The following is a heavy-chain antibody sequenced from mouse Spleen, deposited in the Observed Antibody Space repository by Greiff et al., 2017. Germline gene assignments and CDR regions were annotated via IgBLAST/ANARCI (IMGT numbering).Heavy chain of an antibody. J-gene: IGHJ4*01. Sequence: VQLQQSGPELVKPGASVKISCKASGYTFTDYYMNWVKQSHGKSLEWIGDINPNNGGTSYNQKFKGKATLTVDKSSSTAYMELRSLTSEDSAVYYCARTTVHYYAMDYWGQGTSVTVSS. CDR3: ARTTVHYYAMDY. V-gene: IGHV1-26*01. D-gene: IGHD1-1*01. CDR2: INPNNGGT. CDR1: GYTFTDYY.